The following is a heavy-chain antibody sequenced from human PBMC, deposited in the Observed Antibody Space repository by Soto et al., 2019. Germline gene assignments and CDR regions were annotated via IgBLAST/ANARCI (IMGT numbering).Heavy chain of an antibody. V-gene: IGHV1-18*01. CDR3: ARDGDSGSYYYYYGMDV. D-gene: IGHD1-26*01. J-gene: IGHJ6*02. Sequence: ASVKVSCKPSGYTLTSYGISWGRQAPGQGLEWMGWISAYNGNTNYAQKLQGRVTMTTDTSTSTAYMELRSLRSDDTAVYYCARDGDSGSYYYYYGMDVWGQGTTVTVSS. CDR2: ISAYNGNT. CDR1: GYTLTSYG.